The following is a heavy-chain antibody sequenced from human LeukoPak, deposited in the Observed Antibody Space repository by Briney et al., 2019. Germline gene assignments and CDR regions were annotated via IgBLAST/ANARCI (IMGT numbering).Heavy chain of an antibody. CDR2: ISSSSSYI. CDR3: ARDTYYDSSGYPTHFDY. V-gene: IGHV3-21*01. J-gene: IGHJ4*02. Sequence: GGSLRLSCAASGFTFSSYSMNWVRQAPGKGLEWVSSISSSSSYIYCADSVKGRFTISRDNAKNSLYLQMNSLRAEDTAVYYCARDTYYDSSGYPTHFDYWGQGTLVTVSS. D-gene: IGHD3-22*01. CDR1: GFTFSSYS.